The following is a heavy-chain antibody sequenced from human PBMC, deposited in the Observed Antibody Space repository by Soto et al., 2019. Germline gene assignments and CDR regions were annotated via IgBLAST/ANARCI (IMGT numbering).Heavy chain of an antibody. J-gene: IGHJ5*02. V-gene: IGHV1-69*13. D-gene: IGHD3-10*01. CDR2: IIPIFGTA. Sequence: SVKVSCKASGGTFSSYAISWVRQAPGQGLEWMGGIIPIFGTANYAQKFQGRVTITADESTSTAYMELSSLRSEDTAVYYCARELNYYGSGSYYQSNWFDPWGQGTLVTV. CDR3: ARELNYYGSGSYYQSNWFDP. CDR1: GGTFSSYA.